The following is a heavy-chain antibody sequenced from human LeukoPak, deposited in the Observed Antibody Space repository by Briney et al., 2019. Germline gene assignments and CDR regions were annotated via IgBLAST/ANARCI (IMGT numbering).Heavy chain of an antibody. CDR3: ARLRGSYLQSDAFDI. J-gene: IGHJ3*02. V-gene: IGHV1-69*05. CDR2: IIPIFGTA. CDR1: GGTFTSYA. D-gene: IGHD1-26*01. Sequence: GASVTVSCKCSGGTFTSYAISWVRHAPGQGLEWMGGIIPIFGTANYAQKFQGRVTITTDESTSTAYMELSSLRSEDTAVYYCARLRGSYLQSDAFDIWGQGTMVTVSS.